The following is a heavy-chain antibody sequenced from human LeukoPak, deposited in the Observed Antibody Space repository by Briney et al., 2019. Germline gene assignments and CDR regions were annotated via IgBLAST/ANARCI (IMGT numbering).Heavy chain of an antibody. CDR2: VYYSGTI. Sequence: SETLSLTCSVSGASITSGAYYWAWLRQPPGKGLEWIGSVYYSGTINYNPSLKGRVSIPRDMSKNQFSLNLNSVNATDTAVYYCARRDYAAWFDPWGQGTLVTVSS. V-gene: IGHV4-39*07. CDR3: ARRDYAAWFDP. D-gene: IGHD4/OR15-4a*01. J-gene: IGHJ5*02. CDR1: GASITSGAYY.